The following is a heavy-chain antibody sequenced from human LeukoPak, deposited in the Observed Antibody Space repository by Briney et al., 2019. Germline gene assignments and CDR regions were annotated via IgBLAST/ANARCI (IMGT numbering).Heavy chain of an antibody. CDR3: ARAPIAVAGLAFDI. V-gene: IGHV1-69*04. J-gene: IGHJ3*02. Sequence: SVKVSCKASGGTFSSYAISWVRQAPGQGLEWMGRIIPILGIANYAQKLQGRVTITADKSTSTAYMELSSLRSEDTAVYYCARAPIAVAGLAFDIWGQGTMVTVSS. CDR1: GGTFSSYA. CDR2: IIPILGIA. D-gene: IGHD6-19*01.